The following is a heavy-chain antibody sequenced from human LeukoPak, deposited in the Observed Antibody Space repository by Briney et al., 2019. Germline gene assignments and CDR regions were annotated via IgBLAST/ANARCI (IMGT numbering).Heavy chain of an antibody. V-gene: IGHV3-74*01. D-gene: IGHD2/OR15-2a*01. CDR3: VNFYETY. CDR2: INSDGSWT. CDR1: GNYW. Sequence: GGSLRLSCAASGNYWMHWVRQAPGKGLVWVSHINSDGSWTSYADSVKGRFTISKDNAKDTVYLQMNSLRAEDTAVYYCVNFYETYWGRGTLVTVSS. J-gene: IGHJ4*02.